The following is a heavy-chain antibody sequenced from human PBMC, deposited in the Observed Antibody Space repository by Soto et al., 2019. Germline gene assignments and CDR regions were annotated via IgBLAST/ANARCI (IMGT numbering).Heavy chain of an antibody. V-gene: IGHV3-23*01. CDR2: LSGSGGRT. Sequence: AGGSLRLSCAASGFTFSSYAMSWVRQAPGKGLEWVSALSGSGGRTYYADSVKGRFTISRDNSKNTLYLQMNSLRAEDTALYYCAKDLVEDMATYGVDVWGQGTTVTVSS. CDR3: AKDLVEDMATYGVDV. D-gene: IGHD5-12*01. J-gene: IGHJ6*02. CDR1: GFTFSSYA.